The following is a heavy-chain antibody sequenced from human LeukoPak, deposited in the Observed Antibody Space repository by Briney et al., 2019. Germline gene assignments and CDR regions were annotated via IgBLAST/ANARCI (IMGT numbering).Heavy chain of an antibody. CDR1: GGSISSSAYY. CDR3: ARVTGYMIEDYFDY. D-gene: IGHD3-22*01. CDR2: IYYSGNT. Sequence: SETLSLTCSASGGSISSSAYYWGWIRQPPGQGLEWIGSIYYSGNTYYNPSLKSPVTISIDTSKNQFSLRLISVTAADTAVYYCARVTGYMIEDYFDYWGQGTLVTVSS. J-gene: IGHJ4*02. V-gene: IGHV4-39*07.